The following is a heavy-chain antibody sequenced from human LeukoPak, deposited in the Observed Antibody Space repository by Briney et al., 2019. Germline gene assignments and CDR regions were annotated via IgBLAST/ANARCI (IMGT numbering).Heavy chain of an antibody. V-gene: IGHV1-2*06. D-gene: IGHD3-9*01. CDR1: GYTFTGYY. CDR2: INPNSGGT. J-gene: IGHJ4*02. CDR3: ARNKYDILTGYVPFDY. Sequence: ASVKVSCKASGYTFTGYYMHWVRQAPGQGLEWMGRINPNSGGTNYAQKFQGRVTMTRDTSISTAYMELSRLRSDDTAVYYCARNKYDILTGYVPFDYWGQGTLVTVSS.